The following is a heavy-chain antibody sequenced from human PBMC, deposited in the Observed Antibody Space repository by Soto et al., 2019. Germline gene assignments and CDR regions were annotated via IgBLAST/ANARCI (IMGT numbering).Heavy chain of an antibody. J-gene: IGHJ4*02. V-gene: IGHV3-33*01. D-gene: IGHD4-17*01. Sequence: QVQLEESGGGVVQPGRSLRLSCEASGFTFNTYSMHWVRQPPGKGLEWLAAIWYDGTQKYYADSVKGRFIISRDNSKKTLDLEMNSLRAEDTAVYYCARAGGTTVTGLWHFDSWGQGTLVTVYS. CDR1: GFTFNTYS. CDR2: IWYDGTQK. CDR3: ARAGGTTVTGLWHFDS.